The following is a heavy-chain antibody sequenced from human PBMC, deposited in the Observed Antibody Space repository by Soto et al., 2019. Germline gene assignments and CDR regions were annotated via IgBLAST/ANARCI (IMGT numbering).Heavy chain of an antibody. D-gene: IGHD6-19*01. CDR2: IYYSGSN. J-gene: IGHJ4*02. V-gene: IGHV4-59*01. Sequence: QVQLQESGPGLVKPSETLSLTCTVSGGSISSYYWSWIRQPPGKGLEWIGYIYYSGSNNYNPSLKSRVTISVDTSKNQFSLKLSSVTAADTAVYYCARLGDSRGWSSFDYWGQGTLVTVSS. CDR3: ARLGDSRGWSSFDY. CDR1: GGSISSYY.